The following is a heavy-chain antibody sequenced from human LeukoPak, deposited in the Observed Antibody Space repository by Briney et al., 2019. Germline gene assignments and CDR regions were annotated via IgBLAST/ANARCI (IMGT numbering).Heavy chain of an antibody. CDR1: GGSFSGYY. V-gene: IGHV4-59*01. Sequence: PSETLSLTCAVYGGSFSGYYWSWIRQSPGKGLEWIGFISSSGSTNYNPSLNSRVTISLDTSKNQFSLRLSSVTAADTAVYFCAREIGAAEIWGQGTLVTVSS. CDR2: ISSSGST. D-gene: IGHD6-13*01. J-gene: IGHJ4*02. CDR3: AREIGAAEI.